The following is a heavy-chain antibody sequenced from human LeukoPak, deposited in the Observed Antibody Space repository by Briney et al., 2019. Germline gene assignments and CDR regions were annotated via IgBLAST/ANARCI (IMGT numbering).Heavy chain of an antibody. J-gene: IGHJ6*03. CDR2: INPNSGGT. V-gene: IGHV1-2*02. Sequence: ASVKVSCKASGYTFTGYYMHWVRQAPGQGLEGMGWINPNSGGTNYAQKFQGRVTMTRDTSISTAYMELSRLRSDDTAVYYCARAGRTSRYYYMDVWGKETTVTVSS. CDR1: GYTFTGYY. D-gene: IGHD2-15*01. CDR3: ARAGRTSRYYYMDV.